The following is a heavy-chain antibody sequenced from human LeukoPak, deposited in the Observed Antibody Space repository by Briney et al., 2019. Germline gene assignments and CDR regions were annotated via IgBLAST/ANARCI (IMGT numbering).Heavy chain of an antibody. D-gene: IGHD6-19*01. V-gene: IGHV3-21*01. CDR2: ISSSSTYI. CDR1: GFTFSRYN. CDR3: AKDREIRIAVAGTDFDY. Sequence: GGSLRLSCAASGFTFSRYNMNWVRQAPGKGLDWVSSISSSSTYIYYADSLKGRFTISRDNAKNSLYLQMNSLRAEDTAVYYCAKDREIRIAVAGTDFDYWGQGTLVTVSS. J-gene: IGHJ4*02.